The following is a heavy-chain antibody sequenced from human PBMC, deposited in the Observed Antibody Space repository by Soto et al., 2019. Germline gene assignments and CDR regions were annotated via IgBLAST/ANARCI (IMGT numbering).Heavy chain of an antibody. Sequence: DEQLVESGGGLVEPGGSQRLTCTASGFTFTDYWRHWVRHAPGKGLVWVSCIDILVTVTEYADSVKGRFTISRDNANNNNYLQLNSLRVEDTAVYYCASDRPHSWLDPWGQGTLVNVAS. J-gene: IGHJ5*02. CDR2: IDILVTVT. CDR1: GFTFTDYW. CDR3: ASDRPHSWLDP. V-gene: IGHV3-74*03. D-gene: IGHD4-4*01.